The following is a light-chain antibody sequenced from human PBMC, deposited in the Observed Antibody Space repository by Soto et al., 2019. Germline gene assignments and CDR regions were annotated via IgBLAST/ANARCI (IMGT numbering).Light chain of an antibody. V-gene: IGKV1-39*01. CDR1: QSISSY. CDR3: QQSYSTTWT. Sequence: DIRMTQSPSSLSASTGDRVTITCRASQSISSYLNWYQQKPGKAPKLLIYAASSLQSGVPSRFSGSGSGTDFTLTISSLQPEDFATYYCQQSYSTTWTFGQGTKVDIK. CDR2: AAS. J-gene: IGKJ1*01.